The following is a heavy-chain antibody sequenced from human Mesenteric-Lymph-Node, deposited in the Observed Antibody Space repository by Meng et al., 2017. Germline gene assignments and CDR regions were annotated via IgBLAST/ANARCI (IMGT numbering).Heavy chain of an antibody. Sequence: QVQLAESGGGGVQPGRSLRLYCAESGFTFSSYGIHWVRQAPGKGLEWVAVIWYDGSNKNYADSVKGRFTISRDNSKNTLYLQMNSLRAEDTAVYYCARQGNYDSIGSLDYWGQGTLVTVSS. CDR1: GFTFSSYG. CDR3: ARQGNYDSIGSLDY. D-gene: IGHD3-22*01. J-gene: IGHJ4*02. CDR2: IWYDGSNK. V-gene: IGHV3-33*01.